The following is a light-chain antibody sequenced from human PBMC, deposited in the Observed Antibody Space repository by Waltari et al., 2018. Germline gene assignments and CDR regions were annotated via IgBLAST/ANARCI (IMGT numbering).Light chain of an antibody. J-gene: IGLJ1*01. V-gene: IGLV2-23*01. CDR1: SSDVGSYNL. CDR2: EGS. Sequence: QSALTQPASVSGSPGQSITISCPGPSSDVGSYNLVSWYKQHPGKAPKLMIYEGSKRPSGVSNRFSGSKSGNTASLTISGLQAEDEADYYCCSYAGSSTYVFGTGTKVTVL. CDR3: CSYAGSSTYV.